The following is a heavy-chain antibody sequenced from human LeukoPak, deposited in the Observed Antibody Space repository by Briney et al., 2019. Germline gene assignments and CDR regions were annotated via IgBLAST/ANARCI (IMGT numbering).Heavy chain of an antibody. Sequence: ASAKVSCKASGYTFTRYAMNWVRQAPGQELERMGWINTNTGNPTYAQGFTGRFVFSLDTSVSTAYLQISSLKAEDTAVYYCAREGAAAGIVYWGQGTLVTVSS. CDR2: INTNTGNP. D-gene: IGHD6-13*01. V-gene: IGHV7-4-1*02. CDR3: AREGAAAGIVY. J-gene: IGHJ4*02. CDR1: GYTFTRYA.